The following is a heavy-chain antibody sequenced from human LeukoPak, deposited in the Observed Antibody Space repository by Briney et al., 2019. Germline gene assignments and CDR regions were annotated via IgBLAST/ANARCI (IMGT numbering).Heavy chain of an antibody. CDR1: GGTFSSYA. CDR2: INPSGGST. CDR3: AREGSGSYYGT. D-gene: IGHD1-26*01. J-gene: IGHJ5*02. Sequence: ASVKVSCKASGGTFSSYAISWVRQAPGQGLEWMGIINPSGGSTSYAQKFQGRVTMTRDMSTSTVYMELSSLRSEDTAVYYCAREGSGSYYGTWGQGTLVTVSS. V-gene: IGHV1-46*01.